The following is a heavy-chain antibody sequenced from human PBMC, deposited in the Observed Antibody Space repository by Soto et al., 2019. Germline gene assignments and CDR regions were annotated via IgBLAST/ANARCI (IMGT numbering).Heavy chain of an antibody. D-gene: IGHD2-21*02. J-gene: IGHJ4*02. CDR1: GGTFSSYA. Sequence: QVQLVQSGAEVKKPGSSVKVSCKASGGTFSSYAISWVRQAPGQGLEWMGGIMPIFGTANYAQKFQGRVTITADESTSTAYMELSRLRSEETAGYYCARGANIVVVTAIPNFDYWGQGTLVTVSS. V-gene: IGHV1-69*01. CDR2: IMPIFGTA. CDR3: ARGANIVVVTAIPNFDY.